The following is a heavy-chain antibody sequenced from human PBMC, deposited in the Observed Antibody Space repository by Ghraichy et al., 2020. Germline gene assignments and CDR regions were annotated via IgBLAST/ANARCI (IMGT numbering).Heavy chain of an antibody. CDR3: ARAEDIVVVPAAADY. Sequence: GGSLRLSCAASGFTFSSYSMNWVRQAPGKGLEWVSSISSSSSYIYYADSVKGRFTISRDNAKNSLYLQMNSLRAEDTAVYYCARAEDIVVVPAAADYWGQGTLVTVSS. V-gene: IGHV3-21*01. CDR2: ISSSSSYI. CDR1: GFTFSSYS. J-gene: IGHJ4*02. D-gene: IGHD2-2*01.